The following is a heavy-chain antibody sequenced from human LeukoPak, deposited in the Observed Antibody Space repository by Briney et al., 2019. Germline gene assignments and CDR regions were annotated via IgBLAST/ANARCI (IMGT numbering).Heavy chain of an antibody. CDR2: IYPGDSGP. CDR1: GSSFTSYC. CDR3: GMSGDRVPLQDDVFDV. D-gene: IGHD1-26*01. V-gene: IGHV5-51*01. J-gene: IGHJ3*01. Sequence: GASLQISCQVSGSSFTSYCIGWVRQMPGKGLEGMGIIYPGDSGPTYSPSFQGQVTISVDKSINTSYLQWSSLQASDTAMYYCGMSGDRVPLQDDVFDVWGQGTMVTVST.